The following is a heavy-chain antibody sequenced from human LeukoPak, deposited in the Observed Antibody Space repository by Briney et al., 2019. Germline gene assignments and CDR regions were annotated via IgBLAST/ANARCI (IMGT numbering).Heavy chain of an antibody. CDR3: ARAGGGDY. J-gene: IGHJ4*02. CDR1: GFTFTNYE. V-gene: IGHV3-48*03. CDR2: ISTSGGNT. D-gene: IGHD3-10*01. Sequence: SGGSLRLSCAASGFTFTNYEMNWVRQAPGKGLERVSFISTSGGNTYYADSVKGRFTISRDNAKNSLFLQMNSLRVEDTAVYYCARAGGGDYWGQGTLVTVSS.